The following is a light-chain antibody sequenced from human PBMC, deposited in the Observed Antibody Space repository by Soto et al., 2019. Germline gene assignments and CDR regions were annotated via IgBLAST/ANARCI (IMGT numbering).Light chain of an antibody. J-gene: IGKJ1*01. CDR2: AAS. Sequence: DIQLTQSPSFLSASVGDRVTITCRASQGISSYLAWYQQKPGKAPKLLIYAASTLQSGVPSRFSGSGSGTEFTLTISSLQPEDFATYYCQQLNSYPPFGQGTKVE. CDR3: QQLNSYPP. V-gene: IGKV1-9*01. CDR1: QGISSY.